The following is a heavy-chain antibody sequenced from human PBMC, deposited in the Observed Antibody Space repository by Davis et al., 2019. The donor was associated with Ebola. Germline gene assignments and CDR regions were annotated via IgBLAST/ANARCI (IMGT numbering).Heavy chain of an antibody. CDR1: GFTFDNYA. CDR2: ISPSGRNI. D-gene: IGHD3-22*01. J-gene: IGHJ2*01. CDR3: ARGYYDSTGNRYFDF. Sequence: GESLKISCVTSGFTFDNYAMSWVRQAPGKGPEWVSYISPSGRNIYYADSVRGRFTISRHNSKNTLYLQINSLRAEDTAVYYCARGYYDSTGNRYFDFWGRGTLVTVSS. V-gene: IGHV3-23*01.